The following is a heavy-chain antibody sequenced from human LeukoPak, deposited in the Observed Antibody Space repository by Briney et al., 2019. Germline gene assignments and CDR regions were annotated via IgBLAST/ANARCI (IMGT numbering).Heavy chain of an antibody. CDR1: GFTFDDYA. Sequence: PGGSLRLSCAASGFTFDDYAMHWVRQAPGKGLEWVSGISWNSGSIGYADSVKGRFTISRDNAKNSLYLQMNSLRAEDTALYYCAKDRGWRTTGTTTLFDYWGQGTLVTVSS. CDR3: AKDRGWRTTGTTTLFDY. V-gene: IGHV3-9*01. D-gene: IGHD1-1*01. CDR2: ISWNSGSI. J-gene: IGHJ4*02.